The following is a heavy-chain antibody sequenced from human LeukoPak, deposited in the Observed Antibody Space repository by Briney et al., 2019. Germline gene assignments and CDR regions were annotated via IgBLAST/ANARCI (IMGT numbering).Heavy chain of an antibody. D-gene: IGHD3-10*01. CDR1: VYTFTSYG. CDR2: ISAYNGNT. J-gene: IGHJ4*02. Sequence: GASVNVSCKASVYTFTSYGISWVRQAPGQGREWMGWISAYNGNTNYAQKLQGRVTMTTDTSTSTAYMELRSLRSDDTAVYYCARSGEADGECGYWGQGTLVTVSS. CDR3: ARSGEADGECGY. V-gene: IGHV1-18*01.